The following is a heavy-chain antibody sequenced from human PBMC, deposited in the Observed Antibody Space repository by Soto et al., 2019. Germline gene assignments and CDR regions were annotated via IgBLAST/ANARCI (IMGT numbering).Heavy chain of an antibody. J-gene: IGHJ6*02. CDR3: ATCFQTNSNYYYSGMEV. CDR1: GYTFSSYG. V-gene: IGHV1-18*01. CDR2: ITPYNGNT. Sequence: QVQLVQSGTEVKKPGASVKVSCKASGYTFSSYGISWVRQAPGQGLEWMGWITPYNGNTNYAQKFQGRVTMTTDTSTNTADLEMRSLRSDDKALYYWATCFQTNSNYYYSGMEVWGHGATVTVAS.